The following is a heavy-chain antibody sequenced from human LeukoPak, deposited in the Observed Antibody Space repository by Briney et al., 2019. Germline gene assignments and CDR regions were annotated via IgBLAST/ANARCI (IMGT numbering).Heavy chain of an antibody. CDR2: IYTSGST. D-gene: IGHD5-24*01. V-gene: IGHV4-61*02. CDR3: ARVEAATTNPRFGY. J-gene: IGHJ4*02. Sequence: SETLSFTCTVSGGSISSGSYYWSWIRQPAGKGLEWIGRIYTSGSTYYNPSLNSRFTISVDTSKNQFSLTSVTAADTAMYYCARVEAATTNPRFGYWGQGALVTVSS. CDR1: GGSISSGSYY.